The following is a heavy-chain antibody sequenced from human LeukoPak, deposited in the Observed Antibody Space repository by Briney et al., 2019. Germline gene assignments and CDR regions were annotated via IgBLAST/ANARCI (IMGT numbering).Heavy chain of an antibody. CDR3: ARSTRDCSGGSCYSRTIDY. CDR1: GGSFSGYY. D-gene: IGHD2-15*01. Sequence: PSETLCLTCAVYGGSFSGYYWSWIRQPPGKGLEWIGEINHSGSTNYNPSLKSRVTISVDTSKNQFSLKLSSVTAADTAVYYCARSTRDCSGGSCYSRTIDYWGQGTLVTVSS. V-gene: IGHV4-34*01. CDR2: INHSGST. J-gene: IGHJ4*02.